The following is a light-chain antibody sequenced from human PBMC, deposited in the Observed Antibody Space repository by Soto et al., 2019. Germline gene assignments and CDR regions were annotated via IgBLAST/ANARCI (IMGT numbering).Light chain of an antibody. V-gene: IGLV2-14*03. J-gene: IGLJ1*01. CDR3: HPCISANTSV. CDR1: SSDIGYSNF. Sequence: QSALAQAASVSGSPGQSITISCAGTSSDIGYSNFVSWYQQHPGKAPKLLIYDLINRPSGVPNRFSGSKYGNTASLTISGLQAEDEADYYCHPCISANTSVLATGPKATVL. CDR2: DLI.